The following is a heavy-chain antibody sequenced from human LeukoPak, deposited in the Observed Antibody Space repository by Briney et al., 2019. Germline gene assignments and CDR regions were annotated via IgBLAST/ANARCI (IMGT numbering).Heavy chain of an antibody. J-gene: IGHJ4*02. D-gene: IGHD3-9*01. CDR2: ISGSGGST. CDR3: AKTLTNYDILTGYYPRAFDY. Sequence: GGSLRLSCAASGFTFSSYAMSRVRQAPGKELEWVSAISGSGGSTYYADSVKGRFTVSRDNSKNTLYLQMNSLRAEDTAVYYCAKTLTNYDILTGYYPRAFDYWGQGTLVTVSS. CDR1: GFTFSSYA. V-gene: IGHV3-23*01.